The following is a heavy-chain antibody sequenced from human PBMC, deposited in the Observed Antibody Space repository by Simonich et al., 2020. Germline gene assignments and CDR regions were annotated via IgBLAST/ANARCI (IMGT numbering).Heavy chain of an antibody. CDR1: GYTFTGYY. D-gene: IGHD7-27*01. Sequence: QVQLVQSGAEVKKPGASVKVSCKASGYTFTGYYMHWVRQAPGQGLEGMGWINHTRCGTNYAQNFQGRVTMTRDTSISTAYMELSRLRSDDTAVYYCAREVLTGIFTFDYWGQGTLVTVSS. CDR2: INHTRCGT. V-gene: IGHV1-2*02. CDR3: AREVLTGIFTFDY. J-gene: IGHJ4*02.